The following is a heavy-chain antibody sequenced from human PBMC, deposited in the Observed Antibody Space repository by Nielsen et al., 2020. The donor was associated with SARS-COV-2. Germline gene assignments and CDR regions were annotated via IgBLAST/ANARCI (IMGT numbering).Heavy chain of an antibody. J-gene: IGHJ4*02. V-gene: IGHV3-9*01. Sequence: GGSLRLSCAASGFTFDDHAVHWVRQAPGKGLEWVSGISWNSGSIAYADSVKGRFTISRDNAKSSLYLQMNSLRAEDTALYYCAKDPSDGYSSSWYFDYWGQGTLVTVSS. CDR2: ISWNSGSI. D-gene: IGHD6-13*01. CDR1: GFTFDDHA. CDR3: AKDPSDGYSSSWYFDY.